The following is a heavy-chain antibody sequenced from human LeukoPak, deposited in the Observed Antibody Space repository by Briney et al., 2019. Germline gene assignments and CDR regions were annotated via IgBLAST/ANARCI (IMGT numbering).Heavy chain of an antibody. J-gene: IGHJ4*02. CDR2: ISASRDIT. CDR3: ARDLGYSSGWYFDY. V-gene: IGHV3-48*01. Sequence: GGSLRLSCAASGFNYSSYTMNWVRQAPGMGLEWLSYISASRDITYYADSVKGRFTISRDNAKNSLYLQMNSLRAEDTAVYYCARDLGYSSGWYFDYRGQGTTVTVSS. CDR1: GFNYSSYT. D-gene: IGHD6-19*01.